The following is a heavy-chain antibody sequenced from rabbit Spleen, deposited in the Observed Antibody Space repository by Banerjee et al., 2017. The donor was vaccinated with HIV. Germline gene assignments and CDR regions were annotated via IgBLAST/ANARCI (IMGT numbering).Heavy chain of an antibody. J-gene: IGHJ6*01. CDR2: SFTGSGST. Sequence: QSLEESGGDLVKHGASLTLTCTASGFTISSKYWMCWVRQAPGKGLEWIGCSFTGSGSTYYASWAKGRFTISKTSSTTVTLQLTSLTVADTATYFCARGTLDSGYADAGDLWGPGTLVTVS. CDR3: ARGTLDSGYADAGDL. CDR1: GFTISSKYW. D-gene: IGHD6-1*01. V-gene: IGHV1S40*01.